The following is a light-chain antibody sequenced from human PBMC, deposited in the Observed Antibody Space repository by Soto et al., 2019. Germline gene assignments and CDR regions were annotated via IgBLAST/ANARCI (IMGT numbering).Light chain of an antibody. CDR3: QQSYSSPPT. CDR1: QIINRW. Sequence: DIQMTQSPSTLSASVGDRVAITCRSSQIINRWLAWYQQKPGKAPKLLIFAASSLQSGVPSRFSGSRSGPDFTLTISSLQPEDFATYYCQQSYSSPPTFGQGTKVDNK. V-gene: IGKV1-39*01. J-gene: IGKJ1*01. CDR2: AAS.